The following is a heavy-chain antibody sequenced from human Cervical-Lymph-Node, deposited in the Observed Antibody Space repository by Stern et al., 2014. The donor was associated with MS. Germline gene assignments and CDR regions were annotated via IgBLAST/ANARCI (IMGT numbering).Heavy chain of an antibody. J-gene: IGHJ4*02. CDR2: IIPILDTT. V-gene: IGHV1-69*11. CDR1: GDTFSTHA. D-gene: IGHD2-15*01. CDR3: AREKSDCSGGSCFSSLDY. Sequence: EHLVESGAEVKKPGSSVKVSCKSSGDTFSTHAISWVRQAPGQGLERMGRIIPILDTTDYAQKFQGRLTIDADESTKTAYMELSSLTPDDTAVYYCAREKSDCSGGSCFSSLDYWGQGTLVTVSS.